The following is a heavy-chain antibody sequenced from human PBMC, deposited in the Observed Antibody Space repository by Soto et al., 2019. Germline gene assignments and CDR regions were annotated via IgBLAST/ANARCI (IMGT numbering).Heavy chain of an antibody. CDR1: GFTVSSNY. D-gene: IGHD4-17*01. CDR3: ARAQTYYGDYSS. CDR2: IYSGGST. Sequence: GGSLRLSCAASGFTVSSNYMSWVRQAPGKGLEWVSVIYSGGSTYYADSVKGRFTISRDNSKNTLYLQMNSLRAEDTAVYYCARAQTYYGDYSSWGQGTLVTVSS. V-gene: IGHV3-66*01. J-gene: IGHJ5*02.